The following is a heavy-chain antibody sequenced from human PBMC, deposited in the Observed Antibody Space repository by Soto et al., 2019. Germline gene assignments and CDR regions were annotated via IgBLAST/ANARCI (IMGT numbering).Heavy chain of an antibody. CDR3: ARQIYDSDTGPNFQYYFDS. J-gene: IGHJ4*02. D-gene: IGHD5-18*01. V-gene: IGHV5-10-1*01. Sequence: GESLKISFKGSGYSFAGDWVTWVRQKPGKGLEWMGRIDPSDSQTYYSPSFRGHVTISVTKSITTVFLQWSGLRASDTAMYYCARQIYDSDTGPNFQYYFDSWGQGTPVTVSS. CDR2: IDPSDSQT. CDR1: GYSFAGDW.